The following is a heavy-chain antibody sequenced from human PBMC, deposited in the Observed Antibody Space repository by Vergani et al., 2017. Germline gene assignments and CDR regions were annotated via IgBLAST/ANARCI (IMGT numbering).Heavy chain of an antibody. Sequence: QVQLVESGGGLVKPGGSLRLSCAASGFTFSDHYMSWVRQAPGKGLEWISYMSSGDSIYYADSVQGRFTVSRDNTTNTLYLQMNSLRAEATAVYYCARETDTGSSVSYNYYAMDVWGQGTTVSVS. J-gene: IGHJ6*02. CDR3: ARETDTGSSVSYNYYAMDV. D-gene: IGHD3-9*01. CDR1: GFTFSDHY. V-gene: IGHV3-11*04. CDR2: MSSGDSI.